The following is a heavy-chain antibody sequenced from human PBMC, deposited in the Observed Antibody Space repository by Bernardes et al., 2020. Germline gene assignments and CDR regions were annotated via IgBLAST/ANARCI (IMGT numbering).Heavy chain of an antibody. CDR1: WVSLSPSGVG. Sequence: SGHTLLKPPQSLTLTCPFSWVSLSPSGVGVAWIRQPPGQALEWLALINWDGDKRYSPSLKSRLTIDQDTSRNQVVLTMTNMDPVDTATYYCAQRSPAVAGQYFLHWGQSILVTVSS. J-gene: IGHJ1*01. CDR3: AQRSPAVAGQYFLH. D-gene: IGHD6-19*01. CDR2: INWDGDK. V-gene: IGHV2-5*02.